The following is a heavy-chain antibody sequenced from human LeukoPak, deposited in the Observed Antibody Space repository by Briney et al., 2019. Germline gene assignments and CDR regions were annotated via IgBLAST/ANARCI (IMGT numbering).Heavy chain of an antibody. D-gene: IGHD2-15*01. V-gene: IGHV3-23*01. CDR1: GLTFSSFA. CDR3: AKGSGGSCYSQVYS. CDR2: ICGSGDTT. J-gene: IGHJ4*02. Sequence: QPGGSLRLSCAASGLTFSSFAMSWVRQAPGKGLEWVSLICGSGDTTYYADSVKGRFTISRDNSKNTLYLQMNSLRGEDTAVYYCAKGSGGSCYSQVYSWGQGTLVTVSS.